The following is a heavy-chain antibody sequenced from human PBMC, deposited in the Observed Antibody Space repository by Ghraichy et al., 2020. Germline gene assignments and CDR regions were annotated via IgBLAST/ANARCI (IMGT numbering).Heavy chain of an antibody. CDR1: GYTFTGYY. V-gene: IGHV1-2*04. CDR2: INPNSGGT. J-gene: IGHJ6*02. D-gene: IGHD2-21*02. CDR3: ARSLLSDYYYYYGMDV. Sequence: ASVKVSCKASGYTFTGYYMHWVRQAPGQGLEWMGWINPNSGGTNYAQKFQGWFTMTRDTSISTAYMELSRLRSDDTAVYYCARSLLSDYYYYYGMDVWGQGTTVTVSS.